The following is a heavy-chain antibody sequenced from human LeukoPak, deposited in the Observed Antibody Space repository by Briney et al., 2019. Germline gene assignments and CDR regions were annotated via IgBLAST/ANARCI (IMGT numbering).Heavy chain of an antibody. V-gene: IGHV1-46*01. CDR1: GYTFSNYY. CDR2: INPSGDASGRSR. CDR3: AREIGPIQLHLWGSAFDS. Sequence: ASVKVSCKASGYTFSNYYMHWVRQAPGQGLEWMGIINPSGDASGRSRSYAQKFQGRVTMTRDTSTSTVYMELSSLRSEDTAVYYCAREIGPIQLHLWGSAFDSWGQGTLVTVSS. J-gene: IGHJ4*02. D-gene: IGHD5-18*01.